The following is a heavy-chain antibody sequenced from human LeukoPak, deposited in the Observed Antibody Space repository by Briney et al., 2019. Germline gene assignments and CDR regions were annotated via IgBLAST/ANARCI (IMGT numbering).Heavy chain of an antibody. CDR2: INPNSGGT. D-gene: IGHD6-19*01. CDR3: ASIGKAVAAVDY. Sequence: ASVKVSCKASGYTFTGYYMHWVRQAPGQGLEWMGWINPNSGGTNYEQKFQGRVTMTRDTSISTAYMELSRLRSDDTAVYYCASIGKAVAAVDYWGQGTLVTVSS. J-gene: IGHJ4*02. V-gene: IGHV1-2*02. CDR1: GYTFTGYY.